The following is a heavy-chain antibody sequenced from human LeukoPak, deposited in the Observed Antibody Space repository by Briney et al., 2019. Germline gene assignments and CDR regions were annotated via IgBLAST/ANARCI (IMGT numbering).Heavy chain of an antibody. V-gene: IGHV4-39*07. CDR1: GGSISSSSYY. D-gene: IGHD2-2*01. CDR3: ARAGYCSSTSCPSNWFDP. J-gene: IGHJ5*02. Sequence: SETLSLTCTVSGGSISSSSYYWGWIRQPPGKGLEWIGSIYYSGSTYYNPSLKSRVTMSVDTSKNQFSLKLSSVTAADTAVYYCARAGYCSSTSCPSNWFDPWGQGTLVTVSS. CDR2: IYYSGST.